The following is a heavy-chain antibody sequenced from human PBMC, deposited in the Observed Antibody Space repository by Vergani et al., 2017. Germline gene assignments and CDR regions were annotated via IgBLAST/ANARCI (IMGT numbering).Heavy chain of an antibody. Sequence: QVQLVQSGAEVKKPGSSVKVSCKASGGTFSSYSTLWVRQAPGQGLEWMGGIIPMFGTTYYAQKFQGRVTITADESTSTAYMELNSLRSEDTAVYYCARGGRAKWLVRVYLDYGGQGTLVTVSS. V-gene: IGHV1-69*01. CDR3: ARGGRAKWLVRVYLDY. CDR1: GGTFSSYS. D-gene: IGHD6-19*01. J-gene: IGHJ4*02. CDR2: IIPMFGTT.